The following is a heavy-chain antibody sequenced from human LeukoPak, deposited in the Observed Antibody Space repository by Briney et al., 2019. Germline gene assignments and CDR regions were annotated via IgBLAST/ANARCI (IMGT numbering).Heavy chain of an antibody. J-gene: IGHJ4*02. CDR1: GGSISSSSYY. Sequence: PSETLSLTCTVSGGSISSSSYYWGWIRQPPGKGLEWIGSIYYSGSTYYNPSLKSRVTISVDTSKNQFSLKLSSVTAADTAVYYCARGTNYYGSGSLFDYWGQGTLVTVSS. V-gene: IGHV4-39*01. D-gene: IGHD3-10*01. CDR2: IYYSGST. CDR3: ARGTNYYGSGSLFDY.